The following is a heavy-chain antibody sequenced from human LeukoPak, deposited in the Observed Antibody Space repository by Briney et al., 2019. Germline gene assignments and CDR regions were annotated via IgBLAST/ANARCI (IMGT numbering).Heavy chain of an antibody. D-gene: IGHD6-19*01. CDR2: ISNSAGYI. CDR3: ARIAVYYYYMDV. CDR1: GFTFSSYS. V-gene: IGHV3-21*01. J-gene: IGHJ6*03. Sequence: GGSLRLSCAASGFTFSSYSMNWVRQAPGKGLEWVSSISNSAGYIYYADSVKGRFTISRDNAKNSLYLQMNSLRAEDTAVYYCARIAVYYYYMDVWGKGTTVTVS.